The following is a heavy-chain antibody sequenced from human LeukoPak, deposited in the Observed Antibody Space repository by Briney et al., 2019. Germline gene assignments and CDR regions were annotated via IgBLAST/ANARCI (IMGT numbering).Heavy chain of an antibody. V-gene: IGHV3-30*18. CDR3: AKGRPYGSGSHFDY. CDR2: ISYDGSNK. Sequence: GGSLRLSCAASGFTFSSYGMHWVRQAPGKGLEWVAVISYDGSNKYYADSVKGRFTISRDNSKNTLYLQMNSLRAEDTAVYYCAKGRPYGSGSHFDYWGQGTLVTVSS. CDR1: GFTFSSYG. J-gene: IGHJ4*02. D-gene: IGHD3-10*01.